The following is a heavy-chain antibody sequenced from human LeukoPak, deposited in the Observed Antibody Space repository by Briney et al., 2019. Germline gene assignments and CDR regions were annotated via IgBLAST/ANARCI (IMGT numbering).Heavy chain of an antibody. D-gene: IGHD3-10*01. V-gene: IGHV1-18*01. CDR2: ISAYNGNT. J-gene: IGHJ4*02. CDR3: ARIGLRWFGELVGLIDY. CDR1: GYTFTSYG. Sequence: ASVKVSCKASGYTFTSYGISWVRQAPGQGLEWMGWISAYNGNTNYAQKLQGRVTMTTDTSTSTAYMELRSLRSDDTAVYYCARIGLRWFGELVGLIDYWGQGTLVTVSS.